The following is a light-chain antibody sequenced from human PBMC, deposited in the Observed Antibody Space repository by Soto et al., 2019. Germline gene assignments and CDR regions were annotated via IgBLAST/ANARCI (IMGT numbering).Light chain of an antibody. J-gene: IGKJ1*01. CDR1: QSVTSN. V-gene: IGKV3-15*01. CDR2: SAS. CDR3: QQYNTWPWT. Sequence: EIVLTQSPGTLSLSPGERATLSCRASQSVTSNVAWYQQKPGQAPRLVIHSASTRATGIPARFSGSGSGTEFTLTISSLQSEDFVVYYCQQYNTWPWTFGQGTKVDIK.